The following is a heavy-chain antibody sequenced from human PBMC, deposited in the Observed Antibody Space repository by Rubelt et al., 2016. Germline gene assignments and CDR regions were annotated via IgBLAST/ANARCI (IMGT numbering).Heavy chain of an antibody. V-gene: IGHV4-39*07. J-gene: IGHJ6*02. CDR2: ISYSGTT. CDR3: ARQEIQLFGADGMDV. CDR1: DGFISSSYY. Sequence: QLQLQESGPGLVKPSETLSLTCTASDGFISSSYYWGWIRQPPGKGLEWIGSISYSGTTYSNPPLKSRVTISVDTSKNQFPLKLSSGTAADTAVYYCARQEIQLFGADGMDVWGQGTTVTVSS. D-gene: IGHD1-1*01.